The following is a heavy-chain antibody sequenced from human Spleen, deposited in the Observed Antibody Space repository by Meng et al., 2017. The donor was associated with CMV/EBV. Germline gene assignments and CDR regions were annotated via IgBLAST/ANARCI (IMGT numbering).Heavy chain of an antibody. CDR2: ISYDGTIE. Sequence: GESLKISCVASGFTFSRYALHWVRQAPGKGLEWVALISYDGTIEDYADSVKGRFTISRDNSKNTLFLQVNSLTPEDTAVYYCVRDSLTYSDFYDTSGYPDCWGQGTLVTVSS. V-gene: IGHV3-30-3*01. J-gene: IGHJ4*02. CDR1: GFTFSRYA. CDR3: VRDSLTYSDFYDTSGYPDC. D-gene: IGHD3-22*01.